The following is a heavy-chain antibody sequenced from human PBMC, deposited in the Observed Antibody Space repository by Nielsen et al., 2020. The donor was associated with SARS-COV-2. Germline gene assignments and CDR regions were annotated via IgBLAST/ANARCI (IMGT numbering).Heavy chain of an antibody. Sequence: GGSLRLSCAAAGFTFDDYAMHWVRQAPGKGLEWVSGISWNSGSIGYADSVKGRFTISRDNAKNSLYLQMNSLRAEDTALYYCAKERFHGYGDYGGSYYYYGMDVWGQGTTVTVSS. V-gene: IGHV3-9*01. CDR1: GFTFDDYA. CDR3: AKERFHGYGDYGGSYYYYGMDV. D-gene: IGHD4-17*01. CDR2: ISWNSGSI. J-gene: IGHJ6*02.